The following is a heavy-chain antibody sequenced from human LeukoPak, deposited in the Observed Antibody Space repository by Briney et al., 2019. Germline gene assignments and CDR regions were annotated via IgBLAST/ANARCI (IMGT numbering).Heavy chain of an antibody. J-gene: IGHJ4*02. Sequence: PGGSLRLSCAASGFTFSNYWMHWVRQAPGNGLMWVSRINSDGRSTIYADSVKGRFTISRDNAKNTLYLQMNSLRADDTAVYYCARDKDDFWSYYTFDYWGPGTLVTVSS. CDR2: INSDGRST. D-gene: IGHD3-3*01. CDR1: GFTFSNYW. V-gene: IGHV3-74*01. CDR3: ARDKDDFWSYYTFDY.